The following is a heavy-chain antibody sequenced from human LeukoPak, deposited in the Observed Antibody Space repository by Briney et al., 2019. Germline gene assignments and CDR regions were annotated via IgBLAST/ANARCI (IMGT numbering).Heavy chain of an antibody. CDR1: GYIFTNYG. V-gene: IGHV1-18*01. CDR2: ISAYSGDA. Sequence: ASVKVSCKASGYIFTNYGISWVRQAPGQGLEWMGWISAYSGDANYAQNLQGRVTMTTDTSTSTAYMELRSLRSDDTAVYYSARVLRYCSGGSCWYYFDYWGQGTLVTVSS. D-gene: IGHD2-15*01. J-gene: IGHJ4*02. CDR3: ARVLRYCSGGSCWYYFDY.